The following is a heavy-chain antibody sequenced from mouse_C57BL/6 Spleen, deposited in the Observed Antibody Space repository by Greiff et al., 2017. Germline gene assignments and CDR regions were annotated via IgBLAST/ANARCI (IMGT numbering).Heavy chain of an antibody. D-gene: IGHD2-12*01. CDR3: ARDGGLRRKSAMDY. V-gene: IGHV5-4*01. CDR1: GFTFSSYA. Sequence: EVQLVESGGGLVKPGGSLKLSCAASGFTFSSYAMSWVRQTPEKRLEWVATISDGGSYTYYPDNVKGRFTISRDNAKNNLYLQMSHLKSEDTAVYYCARDGGLRRKSAMDYWGQGTSVTVSS. J-gene: IGHJ4*01. CDR2: ISDGGSYT.